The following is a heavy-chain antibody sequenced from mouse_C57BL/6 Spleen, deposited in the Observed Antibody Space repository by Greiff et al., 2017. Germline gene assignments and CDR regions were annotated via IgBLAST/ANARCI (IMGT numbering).Heavy chain of an antibody. CDR3: ARETRGVYYAMDY. CDR1: GYTFTSYW. D-gene: IGHD3-1*01. CDR2: IDPNSGGT. Sequence: VQLQQSGAELVKPGASVTLSCKASGYTFTSYWMHWVKQRPGRGLEWIGRIDPNSGGTKYNEKFKSKATLTVDKPSSTAYMQLSSLTSEDSAVYYCARETRGVYYAMDYWGQGTSVTVSS. J-gene: IGHJ4*01. V-gene: IGHV1-72*01.